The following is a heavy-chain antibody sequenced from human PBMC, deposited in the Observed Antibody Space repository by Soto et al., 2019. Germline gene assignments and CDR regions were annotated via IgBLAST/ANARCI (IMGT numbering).Heavy chain of an antibody. D-gene: IGHD3-16*01. Sequence: RGESLKISCQASGYTFSSNWIGWVRQMPGKGLEWMGIIYPDDSETRYSPSFQGQVTISADRSFNTAYLQWASLQASDTAIYYCARLLDSWGEPNYFDSWGQGTMVTVSS. CDR1: GYTFSSNW. V-gene: IGHV5-51*01. CDR3: ARLLDSWGEPNYFDS. CDR2: IYPDDSET. J-gene: IGHJ4*02.